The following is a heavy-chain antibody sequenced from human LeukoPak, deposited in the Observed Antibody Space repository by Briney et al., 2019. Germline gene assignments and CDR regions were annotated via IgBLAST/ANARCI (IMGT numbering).Heavy chain of an antibody. J-gene: IGHJ4*02. CDR2: ISAYNGNT. CDR3: ARADGSRSIVATITVFDY. V-gene: IGHV1-18*01. Sequence: ASVKVSCKASGYTFTSYGISWVRQAPGQGLEWMGWISAYNGNTNYAQKLQGRVTMTTDTSTSTAYMELRSLRSDDTAVYYCARADGSRSIVATITVFDYWGQGTLVTVSS. CDR1: GYTFTSYG. D-gene: IGHD5-12*01.